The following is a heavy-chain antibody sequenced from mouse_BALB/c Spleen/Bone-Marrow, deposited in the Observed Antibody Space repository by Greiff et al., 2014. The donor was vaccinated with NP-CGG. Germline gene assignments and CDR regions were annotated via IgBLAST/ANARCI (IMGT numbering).Heavy chain of an antibody. CDR3: TRSPTMITTYSGAMDY. CDR2: IYPGNSDT. Sequence: EVQLQESGTVLARPGASVKMSCKASGYSFTSYWMHWVKQRPGQGLEWIGAIYPGNSDTSYNQKFKGKAKLTAVSSASTAYMELSSLTNGDSAVYYCTRSPTMITTYSGAMDYWGQGTSVTVSA. CDR1: GYSFTSYW. J-gene: IGHJ4*01. D-gene: IGHD2-4*01. V-gene: IGHV1-5*01.